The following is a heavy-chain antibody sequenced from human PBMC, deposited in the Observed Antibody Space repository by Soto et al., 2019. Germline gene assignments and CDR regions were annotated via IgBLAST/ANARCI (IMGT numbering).Heavy chain of an antibody. CDR1: GGTFSSYA. J-gene: IGHJ6*02. CDR2: IIPIFGTA. CDR3: ARARDIVVVVAATPSIYYYGMDV. Sequence: SLKVSCKASGGTFSSYAISWVRQAPGQGLEWMGGIIPIFGTANYAQKFQGRVTITADESTSTAYMELSSLRSEDTAVYYCARARDIVVVVAATPSIYYYGMDVWGQGTTVTVSS. V-gene: IGHV1-69*13. D-gene: IGHD2-15*01.